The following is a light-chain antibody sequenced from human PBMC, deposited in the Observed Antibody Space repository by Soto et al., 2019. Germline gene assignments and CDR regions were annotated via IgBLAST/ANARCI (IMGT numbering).Light chain of an antibody. J-gene: IGKJ1*01. CDR2: GAS. CDR1: QTVSSTY. Sequence: EIVLTQSPGTLSLSPGERATLSCRASQTVSSTYFVWYQQKPVQAPRLLIYGASSRAPGVSDRFSGSGSGTDFTLIIRRLETEDVEVYYWNQCGTSHWTFGQGTKVEI. CDR3: NQCGTSHWT. V-gene: IGKV3-20*01.